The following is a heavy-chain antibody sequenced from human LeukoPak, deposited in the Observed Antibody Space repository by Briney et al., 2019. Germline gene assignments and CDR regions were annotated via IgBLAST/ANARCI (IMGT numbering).Heavy chain of an antibody. J-gene: IGHJ4*02. CDR1: RFTFSTYS. CDR3: ARSSGYFDY. Sequence: GGSLRLSCAASRFTFSTYSMSWVRQAPGKGLEWVANIKQDGSEKYYVDSVKGRFTISRDNAKNSLYLQMNSLRAEDTAVYYCARSSGYFDYWGQGTLVTVSS. V-gene: IGHV3-7*01. CDR2: IKQDGSEK. D-gene: IGHD6-6*01.